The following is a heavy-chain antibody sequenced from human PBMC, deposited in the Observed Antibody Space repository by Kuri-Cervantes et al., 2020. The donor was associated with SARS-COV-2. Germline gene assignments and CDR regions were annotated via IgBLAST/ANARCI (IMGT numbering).Heavy chain of an antibody. D-gene: IGHD3-22*01. Sequence: LSLTCAASGLNFSRTDMHWVRQAPGKGLEWVAVISHDGKNKKCIASGKGRFTISRDNSQNTLYLQMNSLRAEDTAVYYCARPLTPRYYYDSSGPRGNDAFDIWGQGTMVTVSS. CDR2: ISHDGKNK. V-gene: IGHV3-30*03. CDR1: GLNFSRTD. J-gene: IGHJ3*02. CDR3: ARPLTPRYYYDSSGPRGNDAFDI.